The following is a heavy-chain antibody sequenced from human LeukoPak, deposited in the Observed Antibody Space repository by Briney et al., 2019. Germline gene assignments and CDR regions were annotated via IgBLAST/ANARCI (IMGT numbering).Heavy chain of an antibody. CDR2: MYAAGST. J-gene: IGHJ4*02. CDR1: WLDVSRNY. V-gene: IGHV3-53*01. Sequence: GGSLRLSCAPSWLDVSRNYISWVRQAPGKGLESVSVMYAAGSTYYADSVRGRFTISRDTSKNTLYLQMNSLRVEDTAIFSCAGAHYTSSWSNFDYWGQGTLVTVSP. CDR3: AGAHYTSSWSNFDY. D-gene: IGHD6-6*01.